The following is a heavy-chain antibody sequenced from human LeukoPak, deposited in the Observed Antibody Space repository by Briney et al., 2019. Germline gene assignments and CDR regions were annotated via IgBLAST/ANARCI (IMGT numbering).Heavy chain of an antibody. CDR1: GFTVSSNY. CDR3: ARDRAAVAGTIYYYYMDV. V-gene: IGHV3-66*01. D-gene: IGHD6-19*01. J-gene: IGHJ6*03. Sequence: GGSLRLSCAASGFTVSSNYMSWVRQAPGKGLEWVSVIYSGGSTYYADSVKGRFTISRDNSKNTLYLRMNSLRAEDTAVYYCARDRAAVAGTIYYYYMDVWGKGTTVTVSS. CDR2: IYSGGST.